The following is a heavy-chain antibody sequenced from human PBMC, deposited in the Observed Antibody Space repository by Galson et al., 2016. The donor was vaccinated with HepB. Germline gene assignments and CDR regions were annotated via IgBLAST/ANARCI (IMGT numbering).Heavy chain of an antibody. CDR3: ASPKHSSSWYDFSASGGTPTYYVDY. CDR2: FSGSAART. D-gene: IGHD6-13*01. V-gene: IGHV3-23*01. J-gene: IGHJ4*02. Sequence: SLRLSCAVSGFSISSYAMSWVRQAPGKGLEWVSAFSGSAARTYYADSVKGRFAISRDSYKNTLYLQMNSLRAEDTAVYYCASPKHSSSWYDFSASGGTPTYYVDYGGQGTVVTVSS. CDR1: GFSISSYA.